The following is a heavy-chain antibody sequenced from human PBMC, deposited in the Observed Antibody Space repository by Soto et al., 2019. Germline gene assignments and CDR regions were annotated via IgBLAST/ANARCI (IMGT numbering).Heavy chain of an antibody. D-gene: IGHD6-19*01. J-gene: IGHJ6*02. CDR2: IIPIFGIA. CDR3: AREFGIAVAHGGGMDV. V-gene: IGHV1-69*12. CDR1: GGTFSSYA. Sequence: QVQLVQSGAEVKKPGSSVKVSCKASGGTFSSYAISWVRQAPGQGLEWMGGIIPIFGIANYAQKFQGRVTITADESTSTAYMELSSLRSEDTAVYYCAREFGIAVAHGGGMDVWGQGTTVTVSS.